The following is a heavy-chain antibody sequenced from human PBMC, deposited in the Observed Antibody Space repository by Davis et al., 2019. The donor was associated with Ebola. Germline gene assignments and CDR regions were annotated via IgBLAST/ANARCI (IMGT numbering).Heavy chain of an antibody. J-gene: IGHJ4*02. D-gene: IGHD2-2*01. Sequence: GESLKISCAASGFTFSDYYMSWIRQAPGKGLEWVSYISSSSSYTNYADSVKGRFTISRDNAKNSLYLQMNSLRAEDTAVYYCARAGGRYCSSTSCYWVYWGQGTLVTVSS. V-gene: IGHV3-11*06. CDR2: ISSSSSYT. CDR1: GFTFSDYY. CDR3: ARAGGRYCSSTSCYWVY.